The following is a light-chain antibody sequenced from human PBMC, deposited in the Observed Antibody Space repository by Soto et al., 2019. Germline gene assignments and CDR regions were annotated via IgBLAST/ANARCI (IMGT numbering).Light chain of an antibody. CDR1: QSVSIW. CDR3: QQYDSYSWT. Sequence: DIQMTQSPSPLSASEGDRVTISCQASQSVSIWLAWYQQKPGRAPKLLIYKSSILESGVPSRFSGSGSGTERILTISSLQPDDFATYYCQQYDSYSWTLGQGTKVDIK. J-gene: IGKJ1*01. V-gene: IGKV1-5*03. CDR2: KSS.